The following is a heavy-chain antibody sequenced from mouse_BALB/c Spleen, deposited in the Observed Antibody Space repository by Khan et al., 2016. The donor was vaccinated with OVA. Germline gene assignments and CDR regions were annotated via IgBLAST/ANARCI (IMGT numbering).Heavy chain of an antibody. D-gene: IGHD1-3*01. CDR3: ARGSGNSRFAY. CDR1: GYTFTDYA. CDR2: ISTYYGDA. J-gene: IGHJ3*01. V-gene: IGHV1S137*01. Sequence: QVQLKQSGAELVRPGVSVKISCKGSGYTFTDYAMHWVKQSHAKSLEWIGVISTYYGDADYNQKFKGKATMTVDKSSSTAYMELARLTSEDSAIYYWARGSGNSRFAYWGQGTLVTVSA.